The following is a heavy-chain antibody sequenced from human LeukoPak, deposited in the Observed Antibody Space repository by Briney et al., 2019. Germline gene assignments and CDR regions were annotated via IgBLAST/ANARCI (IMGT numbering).Heavy chain of an antibody. CDR1: GFTFSNYW. CDR2: IKHDGSEK. D-gene: IGHD2/OR15-2a*01. Sequence: GGPLRLSCAASGFTFSNYWMSWVRQAPGKGLEWVANIKHDGSEKYYVDSVKGRFTISRDNAKNSLYLQMNSLRAEDTAVYYCARAFLDVWGKGTTVTVSS. V-gene: IGHV3-7*01. CDR3: ARAFLDV. J-gene: IGHJ6*04.